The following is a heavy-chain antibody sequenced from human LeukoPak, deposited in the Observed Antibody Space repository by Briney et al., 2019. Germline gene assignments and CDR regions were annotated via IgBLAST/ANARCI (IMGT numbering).Heavy chain of an antibody. CDR1: GFTFSNAW. CDR3: TTDYANCSSTSCYGPDWFDP. J-gene: IGHJ5*02. D-gene: IGHD2-2*01. Sequence: GGSLRLSCAASGFTFSNAWMSWVRQAPGKGLEWVGRIKSKTDGGTTDYAAPVKGRFTISRDDSKNTLYLQMNSLKTEDTAVYYCTTDYANCSSTSCYGPDWFDPWGQGTLVTVSS. V-gene: IGHV3-15*01. CDR2: IKSKTDGGTT.